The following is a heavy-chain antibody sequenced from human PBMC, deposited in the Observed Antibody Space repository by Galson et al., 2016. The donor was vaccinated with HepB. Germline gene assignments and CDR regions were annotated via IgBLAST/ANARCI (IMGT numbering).Heavy chain of an antibody. V-gene: IGHV1-69*01. CDR1: GGTFNSYA. D-gene: IGHD5-18*01. CDR2: FIPIFGTS. J-gene: IGHJ4*02. Sequence: SCKASGGTFNSYAISWVRQAPGQGLEWVGGFIPIFGTSNYAQKFQGRVTVTADEATGTAYIELSSLRFEDTAVYYCARGGTAMGNFDYWGQGTLVTVSS. CDR3: ARGGTAMGNFDY.